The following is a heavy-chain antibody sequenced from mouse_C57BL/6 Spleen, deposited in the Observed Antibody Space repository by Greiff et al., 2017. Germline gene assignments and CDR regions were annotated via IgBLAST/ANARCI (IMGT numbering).Heavy chain of an antibody. D-gene: IGHD2-3*01. J-gene: IGHJ3*01. CDR3: ARGGDGYYVTFAY. CDR2: ISYSGST. CDR1: GYSITSGYD. Sequence: DVKLVESGPGMVKPSQSLSLTCTVTGYSITSGYDWHWIRHFPGNKLEWMGYISYSGSTNYNPSLKSRISLTHDTSKNHFFLKLNSVTTEDPATYYCARGGDGYYVTFAYWGQGTLVTVSA. V-gene: IGHV3-1*01.